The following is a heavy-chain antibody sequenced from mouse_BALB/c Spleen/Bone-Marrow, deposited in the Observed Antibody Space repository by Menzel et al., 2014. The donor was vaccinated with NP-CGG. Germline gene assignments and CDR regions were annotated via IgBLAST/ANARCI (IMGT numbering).Heavy chain of an antibody. CDR3: AFITAIAY. CDR2: VGGGDSYT. D-gene: IGHD1-1*01. J-gene: IGHJ3*01. Sequence: DVHLVESGGDLVEPGASLKLSCAASGFTFSSYGMSWVRQTPDKRLEWVATVGGGDSYTYYPDFVKGRFTISRDIAKNTLYLHMSSLKSEDTAMYYCAFITAIAYWGQGTLVTVSA. V-gene: IGHV5-6*01. CDR1: GFTFSSYG.